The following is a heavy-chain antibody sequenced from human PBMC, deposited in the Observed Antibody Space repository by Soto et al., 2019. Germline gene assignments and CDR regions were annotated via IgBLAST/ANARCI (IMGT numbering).Heavy chain of an antibody. J-gene: IGHJ5*02. CDR3: ARESPLLAVDP. CDR2: IYYSGST. CDR1: GGSISSYY. V-gene: IGHV4-30-4*01. D-gene: IGHD6-25*01. Sequence: SETLSLTCTVSGGSISSYYWSWIRQPPGKGLEWIGYIYYSGSTYYNPSLKSRVTISVDTSKNQFSLKLSSVTAADTAVYYCARESPLLAVDPWGQGTLVTVSS.